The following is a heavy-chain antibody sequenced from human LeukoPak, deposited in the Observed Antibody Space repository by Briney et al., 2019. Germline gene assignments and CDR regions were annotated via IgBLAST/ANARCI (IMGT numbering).Heavy chain of an antibody. V-gene: IGHV3-23*01. CDR3: AKDTGIAVAGTVY. Sequence: GGSLRLSCAASGFTFSSYAMSWVRQAPGKGLEWVSAISGSGGSTYYADSVKGRFAISRDNSKNTLYLQMNSLRAEDTAVCYCAKDTGIAVAGTVYWGQGTLVTVSS. D-gene: IGHD6-19*01. CDR2: ISGSGGST. J-gene: IGHJ4*02. CDR1: GFTFSSYA.